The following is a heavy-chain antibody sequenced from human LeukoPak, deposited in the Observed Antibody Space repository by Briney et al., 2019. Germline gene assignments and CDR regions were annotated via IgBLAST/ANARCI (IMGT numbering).Heavy chain of an antibody. CDR3: ARHEARSSWASNFDY. V-gene: IGHV4-59*08. CDR1: GGFISSYY. D-gene: IGHD6-13*01. J-gene: IGHJ4*02. CDR2: VYYSGST. Sequence: SETLSFTCTVSGGFISSYYWSWIRQPPGKALEWIGYVYYSGSTNYNPSLKSRVTISVDTSKNQFSLSLSSVTAADTAVYYCARHEARSSWASNFDYWGQGTLVTVSS.